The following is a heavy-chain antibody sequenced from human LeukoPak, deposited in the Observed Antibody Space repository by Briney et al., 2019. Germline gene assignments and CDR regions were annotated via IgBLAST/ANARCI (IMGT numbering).Heavy chain of an antibody. D-gene: IGHD1-7*01. V-gene: IGHV1-69*04. J-gene: IGHJ6*02. Sequence: SVKVSCKASGGTFSSYAISWVRQAPGQGLEWMGRIIPILGIANYAQKFQGRVTITADKSTSTAYMELSSLRSEDTAVYYCARGWYNWNYGASYYYYGMDVWGQGTTVTVSS. CDR2: IIPILGIA. CDR3: ARGWYNWNYGASYYYYGMDV. CDR1: GGTFSSYA.